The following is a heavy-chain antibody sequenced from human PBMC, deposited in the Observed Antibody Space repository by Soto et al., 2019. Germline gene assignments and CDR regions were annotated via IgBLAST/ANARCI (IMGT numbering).Heavy chain of an antibody. CDR3: HTLAAAGQGDYYAMDV. CDR1: GFIFSGSA. V-gene: IGHV3-73*02. J-gene: IGHJ6*02. Sequence: EVQLVESGGGLVQPGGSLKLSCAASGFIFSGSAMHWVRQASGKGLEWVGRIRSKANNYATAYAASVKGRFTISRDDSKNTAYLQMNSLKTEDTAVYYCHTLAAAGQGDYYAMDVWGQGTTVTVSS. CDR2: IRSKANNYAT. D-gene: IGHD6-13*01.